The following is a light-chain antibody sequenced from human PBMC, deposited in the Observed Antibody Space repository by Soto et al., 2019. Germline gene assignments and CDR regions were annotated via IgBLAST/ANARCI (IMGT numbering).Light chain of an antibody. Sequence: EVVLTQSPGTVSLSPGERVTLSCRASQSVISNYLAWYQQRPGQAPRLLIYAASSRATGIPDRFSGSGSGTDFTLSISSLEPEDFAVYYCPQYGSSLTWTFGQGTKVEMK. CDR1: QSVISNY. CDR3: PQYGSSLTWT. V-gene: IGKV3-20*01. CDR2: AAS. J-gene: IGKJ1*01.